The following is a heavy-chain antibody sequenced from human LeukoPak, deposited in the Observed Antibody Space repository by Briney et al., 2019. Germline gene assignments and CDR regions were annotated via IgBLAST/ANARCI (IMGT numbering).Heavy chain of an antibody. J-gene: IGHJ6*04. CDR1: GFTFSHYP. D-gene: IGHD3-10*02. Sequence: NPGGSLRLSCETSGFTFSHYPMQWVRQAPGKGLEWVSYIGPSETIYYADSVKGRFTVSRDKGKNSLYLQMNSLRAEDTAVYYCAELGITMIGGVWGKGTTVTISS. CDR3: AELGITMIGGV. V-gene: IGHV3-69-1*02. CDR2: IGPSETI.